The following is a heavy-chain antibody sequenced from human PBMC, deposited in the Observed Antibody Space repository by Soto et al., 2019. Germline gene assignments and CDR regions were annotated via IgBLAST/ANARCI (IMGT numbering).Heavy chain of an antibody. CDR3: ARGGLHIESSGQLTYYFDR. V-gene: IGHV4-34*01. CDR2: INHRGFT. J-gene: IGHJ4*02. CDR1: GGPFSDSF. Sequence: PSETLSLTCAVYGGPFSDSFWSWIRQPPGKGLEWIGEINHRGFTNYKPSLKSRVTISVDTSKNQFSLKLSSVTAADTALYYCARGGLHIESSGQLTYYFDRWGQRTLVTVSS. D-gene: IGHD3-22*01.